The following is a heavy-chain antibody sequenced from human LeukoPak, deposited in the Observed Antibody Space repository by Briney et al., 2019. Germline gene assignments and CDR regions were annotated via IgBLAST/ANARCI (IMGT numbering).Heavy chain of an antibody. CDR2: ISGSGVYT. D-gene: IGHD3-10*01. CDR3: ARAYGNFDY. Sequence: GGSLRLSCAASGFTFSNYAMSWVRQAPGKGLEWVSGISGSGVYTNSADSVKGRFTISRDNAKNSLSLQMNSLRDEDTAVYYCARAYGNFDYWGQGTLVTVSS. CDR1: GFTFSNYA. V-gene: IGHV3-23*01. J-gene: IGHJ4*02.